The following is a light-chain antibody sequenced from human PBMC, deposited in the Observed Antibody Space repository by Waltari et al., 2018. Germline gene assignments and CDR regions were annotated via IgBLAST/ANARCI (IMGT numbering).Light chain of an antibody. CDR1: QSVTSSY. V-gene: IGKV3-20*01. CDR2: GAS. J-gene: IGKJ4*01. Sequence: MVLTKSPGTLSLYPGERATLSCRASQSVTSSYLAWYQQKPGQAPRLLIYGASTRATGIPDRFSGSGSGTDFTLTISRLEPEDFAVYYCQQCDRSPLTFGGGTKVEIK. CDR3: QQCDRSPLT.